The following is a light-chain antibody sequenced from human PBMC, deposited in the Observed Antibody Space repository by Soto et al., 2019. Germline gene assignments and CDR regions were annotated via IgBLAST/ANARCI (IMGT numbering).Light chain of an antibody. Sequence: DIQMTQSPSTLSASVGDRVTITCRASQSIARWVAWYQQKPGKAHKLLIYDALNLESGVPSRFSRSGSGTEFTLTISSLQPDDFASYYCQQYNSYWTFGPGTKVEIK. CDR1: QSIARW. CDR3: QQYNSYWT. J-gene: IGKJ1*01. CDR2: DAL. V-gene: IGKV1-5*01.